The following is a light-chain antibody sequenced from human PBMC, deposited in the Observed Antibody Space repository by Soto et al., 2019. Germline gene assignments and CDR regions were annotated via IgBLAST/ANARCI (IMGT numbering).Light chain of an antibody. CDR3: AAWDDSMSGVV. Sequence: QSVLTQPPSASGTPGQRVTISCAGSSSRIGSNYVYWHQQLPGTAPNLLIYRDNPRPSGVPDRFSGSKSGTSASLAISGLRSEDEANYYCAAWDDSMSGVVFGGGTKVTVL. CDR1: SSRIGSNY. CDR2: RDN. V-gene: IGLV1-47*01. J-gene: IGLJ3*02.